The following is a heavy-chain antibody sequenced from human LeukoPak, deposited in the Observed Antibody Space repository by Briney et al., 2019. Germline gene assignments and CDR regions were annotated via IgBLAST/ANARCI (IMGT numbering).Heavy chain of an antibody. CDR3: ARDQDSSGDDAFDI. J-gene: IGHJ3*02. CDR2: ISSSSSYI. CDR1: GFTFSSYS. Sequence: GGSLRLSCAASGFTFSSYSMNWVRQAPGKGLEWVSSISSSSSYIYYADSVKGRFTTSRDNAKNSLYLQMNSLRAEDTAVYYCARDQDSSGDDAFDIWGQGTMVTVSS. D-gene: IGHD6-19*01. V-gene: IGHV3-21*01.